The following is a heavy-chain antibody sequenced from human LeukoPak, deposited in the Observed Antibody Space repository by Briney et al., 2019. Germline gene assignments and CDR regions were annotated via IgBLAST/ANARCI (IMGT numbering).Heavy chain of an antibody. J-gene: IGHJ6*04. D-gene: IGHD3-10*02. V-gene: IGHV3-30*02. CDR2: IRDDGSNK. CDR3: AELGITMIGGV. Sequence: GGSLRLSCAASGFTFSSYGMHWVRQAPGKGLEWVAFIRDDGSNKYYADSVKGRFTISRDNSKDTLYLQMNSLRAEDTAVYYCAELGITMIGGVWGKGTTVTISS. CDR1: GFTFSSYG.